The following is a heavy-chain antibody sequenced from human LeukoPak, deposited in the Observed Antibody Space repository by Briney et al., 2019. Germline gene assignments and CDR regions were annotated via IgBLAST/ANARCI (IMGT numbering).Heavy chain of an antibody. V-gene: IGHV3-48*03. CDR3: ARIKNNWFDP. CDR1: GFTFSTYE. CDR2: ISASGKTT. J-gene: IGHJ5*02. Sequence: PGGSLRLSCAASGFTFSTYEMNFVRQAPGKGLEWISYISASGKTTIYADSVKGRFTISRDNAKNSLYLQMNSLRAEDTAVYYCARIKNNWFDPWGQGTLVTVSS.